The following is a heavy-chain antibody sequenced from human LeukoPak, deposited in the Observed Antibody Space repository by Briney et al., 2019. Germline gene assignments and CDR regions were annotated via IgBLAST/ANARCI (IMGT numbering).Heavy chain of an antibody. CDR1: GGSISSDGYY. J-gene: IGHJ3*02. Sequence: SQTLSLTCTVSGGSISSDGYYWSWIRQPPGKGLEWIGHIHHSGSTHYNSSLKSRVTISMDRSENQVSLKLSSVTAADTAVYYCARYTVTTSKGAFDIWGQGTMVTVSS. CDR2: IHHSGST. V-gene: IGHV4-30-2*02. CDR3: ARYTVTTSKGAFDI. D-gene: IGHD4-17*01.